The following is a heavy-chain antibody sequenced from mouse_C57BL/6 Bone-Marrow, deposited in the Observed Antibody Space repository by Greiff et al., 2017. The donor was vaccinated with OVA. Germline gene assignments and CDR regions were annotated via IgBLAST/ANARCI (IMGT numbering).Heavy chain of an antibody. CDR2: IDPSDSYT. CDR3: ATFYYGSSSYYFDY. Sequence: QVQLKQPGAELVKPGASVKLSCKASGYTFTSYWMQWVKQRPGQGLEWIGEIDPSDSYTNYNQKFKGKATLTVDTSSSTAYMQLSSLTSEDSAVYYCATFYYGSSSYYFDYWGQGTTLTVSS. D-gene: IGHD1-1*01. J-gene: IGHJ2*01. V-gene: IGHV1-50*01. CDR1: GYTFTSYW.